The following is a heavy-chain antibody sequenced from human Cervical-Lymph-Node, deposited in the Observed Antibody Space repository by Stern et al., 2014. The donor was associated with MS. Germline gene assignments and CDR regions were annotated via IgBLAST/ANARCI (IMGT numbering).Heavy chain of an antibody. Sequence: VQLVQSGPEVKRPGESLKISCQASGYTFTSYWIGWVRQMPGKGLEWIAIIFPGGSDIRYSPSFPGQVTISADKSSSPAYLQWNNLKASDTAIYYCARQRYFDYWGQGTLVTVSS. V-gene: IGHV5-51*01. J-gene: IGHJ4*02. CDR1: GYTFTSYW. CDR3: ARQRYFDY. CDR2: IFPGGSDI.